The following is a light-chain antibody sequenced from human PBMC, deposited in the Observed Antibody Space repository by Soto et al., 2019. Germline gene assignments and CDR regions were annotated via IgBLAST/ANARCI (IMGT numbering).Light chain of an antibody. J-gene: IGKJ5*01. CDR1: QSVSSY. CDR2: DTS. V-gene: IGKV3D-15*01. Sequence: DIVLTQSPATLSLSPGERATLSCRASQSVSSYLAWYQQKPGQAPRLLIYDTSIRASGIPARFSGSGSGTEFTLTISSLQSEDFAVYYCQQYNNWPFITFGQGTRLEIK. CDR3: QQYNNWPFIT.